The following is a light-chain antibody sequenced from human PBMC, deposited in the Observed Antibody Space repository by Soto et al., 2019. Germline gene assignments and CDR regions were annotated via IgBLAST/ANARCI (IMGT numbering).Light chain of an antibody. CDR2: LGS. Sequence: DIVMNQSPLSLPVTPGETASISCRSSHSLLGTNGHNYLDWYLQKPGQSPPRLIYLGSNLASGVPDRFSGSGSVTDFTLKISRVEAGDVGVSNCMQALRAPPTFGHGNKVEIK. CDR1: HSLLGTNGHNY. V-gene: IGKV2-28*01. CDR3: MQALRAPPT. J-gene: IGKJ1*01.